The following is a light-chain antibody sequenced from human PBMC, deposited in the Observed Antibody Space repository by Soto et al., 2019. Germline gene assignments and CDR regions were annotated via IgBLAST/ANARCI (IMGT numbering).Light chain of an antibody. CDR2: DAS. CDR1: QGIGNA. V-gene: IGKV1-17*01. Sequence: TQSPSSLSASVGDRVTISCRASQGIGNALGWYQQKPGKAPRLLIHDASSLQSGVPSRFSGSGSGTEFTLTISSLQPDDFATYYCQQHQSYWSFGQGTKVDNK. CDR3: QQHQSYWS. J-gene: IGKJ1*01.